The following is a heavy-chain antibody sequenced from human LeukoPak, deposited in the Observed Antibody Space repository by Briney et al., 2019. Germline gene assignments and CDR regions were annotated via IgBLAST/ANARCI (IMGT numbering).Heavy chain of an antibody. CDR3: ARSPYSSSWYPFAP. J-gene: IGHJ5*02. V-gene: IGHV4-61*02. CDR1: GGSISSSSYY. CDR2: IYTSGST. D-gene: IGHD6-13*01. Sequence: SETLSLTCTVSGGSISSSSYYWSWIRQVAGKGLEWIGRIYTSGSTNYNPSLKSRVTMSVDTSKNQFSLKLTSVTAADTAVYYCARSPYSSSWYPFAPWGQGTLVTVSS.